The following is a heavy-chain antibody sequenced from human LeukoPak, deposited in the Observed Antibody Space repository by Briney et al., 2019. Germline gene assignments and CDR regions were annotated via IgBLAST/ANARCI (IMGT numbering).Heavy chain of an antibody. CDR1: GFTFDDYA. D-gene: IGHD3-22*01. J-gene: IGHJ4*02. CDR3: AKDIYYDSSGYYSYFDY. V-gene: IGHV3-9*01. CDR2: ISWNSGSI. Sequence: GGSLRLSCAASGFTFDDYAMRWVRQAPGKGLEWVSGISWNSGSIGYADSVKGRFTISRDNAKNSLYLQMNSLRAEDTALYYCAKDIYYDSSGYYSYFDYWGQGTLVTVSS.